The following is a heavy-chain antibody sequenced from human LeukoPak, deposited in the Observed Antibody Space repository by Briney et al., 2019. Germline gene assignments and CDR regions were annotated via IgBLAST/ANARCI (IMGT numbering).Heavy chain of an antibody. CDR1: GVSISSGNFY. Sequence: PSQTLSLTCTVSGVSISSGNFYWGWIRQPAGKGLEWIGRIYTSGSTNYSPSLKSRVTISVDTSKNQFSLKLSSVTAADTAVYYCARDSGYDIIDYWGQGTLVTVSS. CDR3: ARDSGYDIIDY. J-gene: IGHJ4*02. D-gene: IGHD5-12*01. CDR2: IYTSGST. V-gene: IGHV4-61*02.